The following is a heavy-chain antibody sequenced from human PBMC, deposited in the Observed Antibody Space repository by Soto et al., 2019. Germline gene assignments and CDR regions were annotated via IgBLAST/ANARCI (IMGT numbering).Heavy chain of an antibody. CDR3: ARATKGLNLRTERYYYYYGMDV. J-gene: IGHJ6*02. CDR2: IIPIFGTA. V-gene: IGHV1-69*13. CDR1: GGSFSSYA. D-gene: IGHD5-12*01. Sequence: GASVKVSCKASGGSFSSYAISWVRQAPGQGLEWMGGIIPIFGTANYAQKFQGRVTITADESTSTAYMELSSLRSEDTAVYYCARATKGLNLRTERYYYYYGMDVWGQGTTVTVSS.